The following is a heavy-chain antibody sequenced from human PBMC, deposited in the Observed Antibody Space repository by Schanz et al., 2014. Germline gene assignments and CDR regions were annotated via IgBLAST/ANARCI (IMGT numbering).Heavy chain of an antibody. D-gene: IGHD3-16*01. V-gene: IGHV3-72*01. CDR2: IRNKGDGGTT. CDR3: ARDYEIDLSSPRHDAFDV. J-gene: IGHJ3*01. CDR1: GLLFSYYY. Sequence: EVQLVESGGGLVRPGGSLRLSCAASGLLFSYYYMSGVRQAPGKGLEWVRFIRNKGDGGTTAETTSVKGGFTISRDNGKNSLYRQINSVTAENPAVYFGARDYEIDLSSPRHDAFDVWGQGTVVTVSS.